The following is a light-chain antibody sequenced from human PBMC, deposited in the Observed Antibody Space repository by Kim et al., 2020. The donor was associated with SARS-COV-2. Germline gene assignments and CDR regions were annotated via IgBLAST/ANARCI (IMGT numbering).Light chain of an antibody. J-gene: IGKJ1*01. V-gene: IGKV1-39*01. CDR2: DAS. CDR1: QSIRSY. Sequence: SIGDRVTITGQESQSIRSYLKWYQQKSGKAPKLLIYDASTLQSGVPSRFSGSGSGTDFTLTISSLQPEDFATYYCQQSYSALLWTFGQGTKVDIK. CDR3: QQSYSALLWT.